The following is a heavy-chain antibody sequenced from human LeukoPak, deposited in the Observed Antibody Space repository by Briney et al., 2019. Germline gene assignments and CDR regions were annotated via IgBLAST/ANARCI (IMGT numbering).Heavy chain of an antibody. CDR1: GDSINDYY. Sequence: PSETLSLTCSVSGDSINDYYWNWIRQPPGKGLEWIGYIYYSGSTRYNPSLQSRVTMSIGTSKTQFSLKLDSVTAEDTAVYYCARRRRLKNPGGDAFDIWGQGTVVIVSS. D-gene: IGHD2/OR15-2a*01. CDR3: ARRRRLKNPGGDAFDI. J-gene: IGHJ3*02. CDR2: IYYSGST. V-gene: IGHV4-59*08.